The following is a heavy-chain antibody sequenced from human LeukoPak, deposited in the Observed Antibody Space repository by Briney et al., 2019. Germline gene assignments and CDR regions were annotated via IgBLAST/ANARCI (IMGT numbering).Heavy chain of an antibody. D-gene: IGHD3-3*01. V-gene: IGHV4-39*07. CDR3: ASTPLYDFWSGYEFQH. CDR1: GGSISSSSYY. CDR2: IYYSGST. Sequence: SETLSLTCTVSGGSISSSSYYWGWIRQPPGKGLEWIGSIYYSGSTYYNPSLKSRVTISVDTSKNQFSLKLSSVTAADTAVYYCASTPLYDFWSGYEFQHWGQGTLVTVSS. J-gene: IGHJ1*01.